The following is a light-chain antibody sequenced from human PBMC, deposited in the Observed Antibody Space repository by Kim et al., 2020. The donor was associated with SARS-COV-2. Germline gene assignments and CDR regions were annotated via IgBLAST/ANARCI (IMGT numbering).Light chain of an antibody. CDR2: SND. J-gene: IGLJ1*01. Sequence: ELTQPPSASETPGRRVTISCSGSSSNIGSYTVNWYQQLPGTAPKVLIYSNDQRPSGVPDRFSGSKSGTSASLAISGLQSDDEGDYYCAAWDDSLNGRVFGTGTQLTVL. CDR1: SSNIGSYT. V-gene: IGLV1-44*01. CDR3: AAWDDSLNGRV.